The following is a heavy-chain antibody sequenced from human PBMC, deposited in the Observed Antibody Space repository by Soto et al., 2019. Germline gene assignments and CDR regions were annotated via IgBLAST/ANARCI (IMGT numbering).Heavy chain of an antibody. CDR3: ATSSYDSSGYYYTY. V-gene: IGHV3-30-3*01. CDR1: GFTFSSYA. CDR2: ISYGGST. Sequence: LRLSCAASGFTFSSYAMHWVRQAPGKGLEWVAVISYGGSTYYADSVKGRFTISRDNSKNTLYLQMNSLRAEDTAVYYCATSSYDSSGYYYTYWGQGTLVTVSS. J-gene: IGHJ4*02. D-gene: IGHD3-22*01.